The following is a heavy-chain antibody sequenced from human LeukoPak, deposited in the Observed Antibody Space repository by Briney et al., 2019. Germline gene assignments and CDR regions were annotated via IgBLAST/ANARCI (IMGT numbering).Heavy chain of an antibody. V-gene: IGHV4-59*01. CDR2: IFTGGST. CDR3: ARDHGGDEGGGFYFDH. D-gene: IGHD3-16*01. CDR1: GGSISNFY. Sequence: SETLSPTCTVSGGSISNFYWSWIRQPPGKGLEWIGYIFTGGSTNYNASLKSRVTISIDTSKNQYSLKLSSVTAADTAVYYCARDHGGDEGGGFYFDHWGQGTLVTVSS. J-gene: IGHJ4*02.